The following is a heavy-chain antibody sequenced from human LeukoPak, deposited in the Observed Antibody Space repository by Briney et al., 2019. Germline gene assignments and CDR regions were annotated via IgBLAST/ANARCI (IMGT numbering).Heavy chain of an antibody. Sequence: ASVKVSCKASGYTFTGYYMHWVRQAPGQGLGWMGWINPNSGGTNYAQKFQGRVTMTRDTSISTAYMELSRLRSDDTAVYYCARDIGVYSWFDPWGQGTLVTVSS. D-gene: IGHD6-6*01. V-gene: IGHV1-2*02. CDR2: INPNSGGT. CDR1: GYTFTGYY. CDR3: ARDIGVYSWFDP. J-gene: IGHJ5*02.